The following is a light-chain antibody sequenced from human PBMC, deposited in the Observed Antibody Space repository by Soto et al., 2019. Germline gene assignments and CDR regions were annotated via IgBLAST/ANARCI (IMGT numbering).Light chain of an antibody. Sequence: QAVVTQEPSLTVSPGGTVTLTCGSSTGAVTSGHYPYWFQQKPGQAPRTLIYDTSNKHSWTPARFSGSLLGGKAALTLSGAQPADKAEYYYWLSYSGAVVFCGGTKLTVL. V-gene: IGLV7-46*01. CDR3: WLSYSGAVV. J-gene: IGLJ2*01. CDR1: TGAVTSGHY. CDR2: DTS.